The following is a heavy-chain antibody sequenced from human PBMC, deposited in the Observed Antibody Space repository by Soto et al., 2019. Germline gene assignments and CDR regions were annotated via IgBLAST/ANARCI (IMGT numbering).Heavy chain of an antibody. D-gene: IGHD4-17*01. CDR1: GGSISSYY. V-gene: IGHV4-59*01. Sequence: QVQLQESGPGLVKPSETLSLTCTVSGGSISSYYWSWIRQPPGKGLEWIGYIYYSGSTNYNPSLKSRVTISVNTSKNQFSLKLSSVTAADTAVYYCARFDYGGNSGCDYWGQGTLVTVSS. CDR3: ARFDYGGNSGCDY. CDR2: IYYSGST. J-gene: IGHJ4*02.